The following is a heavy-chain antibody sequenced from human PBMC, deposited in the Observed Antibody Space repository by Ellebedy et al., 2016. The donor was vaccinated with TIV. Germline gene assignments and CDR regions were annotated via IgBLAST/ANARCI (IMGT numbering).Heavy chain of an antibody. CDR2: INHSGST. D-gene: IGHD3-10*01. V-gene: IGHV4-34*01. J-gene: IGHJ2*01. CDR3: ARGYRGSGDLDL. Sequence: MPSETLSLTCAVSGGSFSGYYWSWIRQPPGKGLEWIGEINHSGSTNYNPSLKSRVTISVDTSKNQFSLKLSSVTAADTAVYYCARGYRGSGDLDLWGRGTLVTVSS. CDR1: GGSFSGYY.